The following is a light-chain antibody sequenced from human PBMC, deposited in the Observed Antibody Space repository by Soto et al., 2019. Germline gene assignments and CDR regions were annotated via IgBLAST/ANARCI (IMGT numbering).Light chain of an antibody. Sequence: DIQMTQSPSTLSASVGDRVTITCRASQSISNWLAWYQQKPGKAPKLLIYKASSLESGVPSRFSGSGSGTEFTLTISSLQPDDFATYYCQEYNTYSYTFDQGTKLEIK. CDR1: QSISNW. CDR3: QEYNTYSYT. CDR2: KAS. J-gene: IGKJ2*01. V-gene: IGKV1-5*03.